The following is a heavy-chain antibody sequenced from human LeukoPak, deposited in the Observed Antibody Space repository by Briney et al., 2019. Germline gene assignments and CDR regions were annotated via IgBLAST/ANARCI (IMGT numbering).Heavy chain of an antibody. J-gene: IGHJ3*02. CDR2: IYSGGSA. CDR3: ATRDGYNYAFDT. Sequence: GGALRVSCSASGFSLSSNYMSWVRQAPRKGVEWVAVIYSGGSAYYADAVKGRFTISRDNPKNTLYLQMNSLRAEYTAVYYFATRDGYNYAFDTRGQG. V-gene: IGHV3-53*01. CDR1: GFSLSSNY. D-gene: IGHD5-24*01.